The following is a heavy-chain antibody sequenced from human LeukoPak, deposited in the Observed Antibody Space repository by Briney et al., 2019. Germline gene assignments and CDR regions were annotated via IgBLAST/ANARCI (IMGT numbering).Heavy chain of an antibody. V-gene: IGHV4-31*03. CDR3: AREARIAAAGTFWFDP. CDR2: IYYSGST. Sequence: SQTLSLTCTVSGGSISSGGYYWSWIRQHPGKGLEWIGYIYYSGSTYYNPSLKSRVTISADTSKNQFSLKLSSVTAADTAVSYCAREARIAAAGTFWFDPWGQGTLVTVSS. J-gene: IGHJ5*02. CDR1: GGSISSGGYY. D-gene: IGHD6-13*01.